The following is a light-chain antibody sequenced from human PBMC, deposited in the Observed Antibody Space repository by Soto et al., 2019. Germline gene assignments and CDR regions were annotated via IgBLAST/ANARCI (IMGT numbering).Light chain of an antibody. J-gene: IGKJ4*01. CDR2: AVS. Sequence: DIQMTQSPSSLSAPVGGRVTITCRASQGIRRELGWYQQKPGKAPTRLIYAVSSLHSGVPSRFSCSGSGTENTLTISSLQPEDSATYYCLQHNSYPLTFGGGTKVEI. CDR1: QGIRRE. V-gene: IGKV1-17*01. CDR3: LQHNSYPLT.